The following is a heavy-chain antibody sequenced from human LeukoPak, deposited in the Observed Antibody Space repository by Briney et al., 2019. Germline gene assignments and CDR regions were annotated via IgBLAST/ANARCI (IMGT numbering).Heavy chain of an antibody. CDR1: GYPFSNFA. CDR2: IKQDGSEK. J-gene: IGHJ4*02. D-gene: IGHD2-15*01. Sequence: GGSLRLSCEGSGYPFSNFAMSWIRQGPGRGLEWVANIKQDGSEKYYVDSVKGRFTISRDNAKNSLYLQMNSLRAEDTAVYYCARATVVRFFDYWGQGTLVTVSS. CDR3: ARATVVRFFDY. V-gene: IGHV3-7*01.